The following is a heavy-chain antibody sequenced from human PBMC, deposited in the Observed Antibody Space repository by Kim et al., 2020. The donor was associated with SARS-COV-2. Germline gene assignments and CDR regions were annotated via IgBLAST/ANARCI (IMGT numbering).Heavy chain of an antibody. J-gene: IGHJ4*02. V-gene: IGHV4-31*02. D-gene: IGHD6-19*01. Sequence: YYNPSLKSRVTISVDTSKNQFSLKLSSVTAADTAVYYCARGNSSGWSFDYWGQGTLVTVSS. CDR3: ARGNSSGWSFDY.